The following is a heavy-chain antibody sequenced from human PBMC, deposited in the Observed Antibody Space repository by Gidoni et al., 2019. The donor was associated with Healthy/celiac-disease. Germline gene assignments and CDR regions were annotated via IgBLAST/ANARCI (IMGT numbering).Heavy chain of an antibody. CDR1: GGSFSGYY. Sequence: QVQLQQWGAGLLKPSETLSLTCAVYGGSFSGYYWSWIRQPPGKGLEWIGEINHSGSTNYNPSLKSRVTISVDTSKHQFSLKLSSVTAADTAVYYCARVRWNLPRRYYYYGMDVWGQGTTVTVSS. CDR3: ARVRWNLPRRYYYYGMDV. J-gene: IGHJ6*02. V-gene: IGHV4-34*01. CDR2: INHSGST. D-gene: IGHD1-7*01.